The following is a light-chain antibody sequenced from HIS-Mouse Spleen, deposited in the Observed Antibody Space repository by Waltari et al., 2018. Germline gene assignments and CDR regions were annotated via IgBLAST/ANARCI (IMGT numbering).Light chain of an antibody. Sequence: QSVLTQPPSASGTPGQRVTISCSGSSSNIGSNTVNWYQQLPGTAPKLLIYSNKQRPSGGPDRFSGSTSGTSASLAISGLQSEDEADYYCAAWDDSLNGSLFGGGTKLTVL. J-gene: IGLJ2*01. V-gene: IGLV1-44*01. CDR3: AAWDDSLNGSL. CDR1: SSNIGSNT. CDR2: SNK.